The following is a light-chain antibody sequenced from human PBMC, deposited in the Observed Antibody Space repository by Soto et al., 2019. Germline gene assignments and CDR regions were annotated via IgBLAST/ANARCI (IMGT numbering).Light chain of an antibody. CDR2: EVS. CDR3: SSYARSNNFVV. Sequence: QSALTQPPSASGSPGQSVTISCTGTSSDVGGYNYVSWYQQHPGKAPKLMIYEVSKRPSGVPDRVSGSTSGNTASLTVSGLQGEDEADYYCSSYARSNNFVVFGGGTKLTVL. V-gene: IGLV2-8*01. J-gene: IGLJ2*01. CDR1: SSDVGGYNY.